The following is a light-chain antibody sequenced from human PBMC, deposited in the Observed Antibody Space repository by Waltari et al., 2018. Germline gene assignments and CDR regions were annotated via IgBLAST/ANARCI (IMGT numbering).Light chain of an antibody. CDR3: QQYKSYPKS. CDR1: QSINVW. Sequence: DIQMTQSPSTLSASVGDRVTITCRASQSINVWLAWNQQKPGKAPKFLIYAASSLESGVPSRFSGTGSGTEFTLTISSLQPDDFATYYCQQYKSYPKSFGQGTKVEIK. V-gene: IGKV1-5*03. CDR2: AAS. J-gene: IGKJ1*01.